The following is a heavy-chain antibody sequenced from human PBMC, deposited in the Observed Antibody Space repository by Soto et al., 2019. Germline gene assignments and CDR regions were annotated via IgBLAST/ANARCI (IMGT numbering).Heavy chain of an antibody. Sequence: GESLKISCKGSGYSFTSYWISWVRQMPGQGLEWMGRIDPSDSYTNYSPSFQGHVTISVDKSISTAYLQWSSLKASDTAMYYCARLQCSGGSCYSGMDVWGQGTTVTVSS. CDR2: IDPSDSYT. CDR1: GYSFTSYW. V-gene: IGHV5-10-1*01. CDR3: ARLQCSGGSCYSGMDV. D-gene: IGHD2-15*01. J-gene: IGHJ6*02.